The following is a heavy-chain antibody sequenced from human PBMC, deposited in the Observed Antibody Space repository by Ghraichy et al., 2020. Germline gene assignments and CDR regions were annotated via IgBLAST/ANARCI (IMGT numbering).Heavy chain of an antibody. Sequence: GGSLRLSCATSGFTLSSYWMHWVRQAPGKGLVWVSRINSDGSSTTYADSVKGRFTISRDNAKNTIYLQMNSLRAEDTAVYYCARRSIAVAPYYFDYWGQGTLDTVSS. J-gene: IGHJ4*02. D-gene: IGHD6-19*01. CDR3: ARRSIAVAPYYFDY. V-gene: IGHV3-74*01. CDR1: GFTLSSYW. CDR2: INSDGSST.